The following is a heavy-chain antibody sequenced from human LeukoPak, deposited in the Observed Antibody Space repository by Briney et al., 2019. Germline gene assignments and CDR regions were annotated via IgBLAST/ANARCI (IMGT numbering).Heavy chain of an antibody. Sequence: PGGSLRLSCAASGFTFDDYAMHWVRQAPGKGLEWVSLISGDGGSTYYADSVKGRFTISRDNSKNFLYLQMNSLRTEDTALYYCAKDVSGTYYYDSSAPGFDPWGQGTLVTVSS. CDR1: GFTFDDYA. J-gene: IGHJ5*02. V-gene: IGHV3-43*02. CDR3: AKDVSGTYYYDSSAPGFDP. D-gene: IGHD3-22*01. CDR2: ISGDGGST.